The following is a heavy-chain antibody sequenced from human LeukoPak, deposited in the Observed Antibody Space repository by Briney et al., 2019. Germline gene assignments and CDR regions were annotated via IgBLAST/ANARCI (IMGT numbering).Heavy chain of an antibody. CDR1: GGSFSGYY. V-gene: IGHV4-34*01. J-gene: IGHJ4*02. Sequence: SETLSLTCAVYGGSFSGYYWSWIRQPPGKGLEWIGEINHSGSTNYNPSLKSRVTISVDTSKNQFSLKLSSVTAADTAVYYCARGEVAVAGTMGDYFDYWGQGTLVTVSS. CDR2: INHSGST. D-gene: IGHD6-19*01. CDR3: ARGEVAVAGTMGDYFDY.